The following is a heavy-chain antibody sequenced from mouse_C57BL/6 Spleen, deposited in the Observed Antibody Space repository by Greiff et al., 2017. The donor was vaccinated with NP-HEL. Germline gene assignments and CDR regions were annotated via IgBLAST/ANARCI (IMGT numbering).Heavy chain of an antibody. CDR1: GYTFTDYY. D-gene: IGHD2-1*01. V-gene: IGHV1-19*01. CDR2: INPYNGGT. CDR3: ARGVYYGNFHAMDY. J-gene: IGHJ4*01. Sequence: VQLKESGPVLVKPGASVKMSCKASGYTFTDYYMNWVKQSHGKSLEWIGVINPYNGGTSYNQKFKGKATLTVDKSSSTAYMELNSLTSEDSAVYYCARGVYYGNFHAMDYWGQGTSVTVSS.